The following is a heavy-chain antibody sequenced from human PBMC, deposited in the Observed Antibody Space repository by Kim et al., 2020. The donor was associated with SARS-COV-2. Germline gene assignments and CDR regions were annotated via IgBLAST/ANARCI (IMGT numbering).Heavy chain of an antibody. CDR1: GYTFTSYG. V-gene: IGHV1-18*01. CDR3: ARDRWVPSRIPMVQGVYYYGMDV. CDR2: ISAYNGNT. J-gene: IGHJ6*02. Sequence: ASVKVSCKASGYTFTSYGISWVRQAPGQGLEWMGWISAYNGNTNYAQKLQGRVTMTTDTSTSTAYMELRSLRSDDTAVYYCARDRWVPSRIPMVQGVYYYGMDVWGQGTTVTVSS. D-gene: IGHD3-10*01.